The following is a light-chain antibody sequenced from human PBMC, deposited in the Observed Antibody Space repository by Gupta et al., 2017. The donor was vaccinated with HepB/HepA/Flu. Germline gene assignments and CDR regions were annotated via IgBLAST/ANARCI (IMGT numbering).Light chain of an antibody. Sequence: QSVLTQPLLVSGAPGQRVTISCTGSSSNIGAGYDVHWYQHLPGTAPKLLIYINSNRPSGVPDRFSGSKSGTSASLAITGLQAEDEADYYCQSFDSSLREVFGGGTKLTVL. CDR2: INS. J-gene: IGLJ2*01. CDR1: SSNIGAGYD. V-gene: IGLV1-40*01. CDR3: QSFDSSLREV.